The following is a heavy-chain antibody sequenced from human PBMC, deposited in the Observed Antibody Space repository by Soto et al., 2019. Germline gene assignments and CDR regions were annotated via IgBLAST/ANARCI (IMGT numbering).Heavy chain of an antibody. V-gene: IGHV4-39*01. J-gene: IGHJ4*02. Sequence: ASETLFLPCTVSGGPISSKSYFWGRIRQPPGEGLGWVGGIYYSGSTYYTPSLKRRVTISVDTSKNQFSLKLSSVTAADTAVYYCARLAGSLDYYDSSGYQDYWGQGTLVTVSS. CDR1: GGPISSKSYF. CDR2: IYYSGST. D-gene: IGHD3-22*01. CDR3: ARLAGSLDYYDSSGYQDY.